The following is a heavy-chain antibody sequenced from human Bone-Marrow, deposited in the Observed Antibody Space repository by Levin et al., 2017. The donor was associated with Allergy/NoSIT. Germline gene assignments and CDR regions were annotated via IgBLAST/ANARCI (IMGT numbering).Heavy chain of an antibody. CDR2: IIPNSGGT. D-gene: IGHD3-22*01. J-gene: IGHJ5*02. CDR3: TRGLMIGASKMFDL. Sequence: GASVKVSCKASGYTFSVYWIHWVRHVPGEGLEWMGWIIPNSGGTNYAQKFQGRVTMTRDTSINTVYMELTGLTSDDAAVYYCTRGLMIGASKMFDLWGQGTLVTVSS. V-gene: IGHV1-2*02. CDR1: GYTFSVYW.